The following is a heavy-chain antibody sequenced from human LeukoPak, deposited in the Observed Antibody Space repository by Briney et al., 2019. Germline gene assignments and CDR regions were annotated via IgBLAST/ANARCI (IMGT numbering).Heavy chain of an antibody. J-gene: IGHJ4*02. CDR1: GGSISSSSYY. CDR2: VYYSGST. Sequence: SETLSLTCTVSGGSISSSSYYWGWIRQPPGKGLEWIGSVYYSGSTYYNPSLKSRVTISVDTSKNQFSLKLSSVTAADTAVYYCARRIAVAGAFDYWGQGTLVTVSS. V-gene: IGHV4-39*01. CDR3: ARRIAVAGAFDY. D-gene: IGHD6-19*01.